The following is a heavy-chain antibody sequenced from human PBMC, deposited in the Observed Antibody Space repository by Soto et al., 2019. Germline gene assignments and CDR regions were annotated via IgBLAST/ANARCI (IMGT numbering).Heavy chain of an antibody. D-gene: IGHD3-22*01. V-gene: IGHV1-69*13. CDR3: ERRRNYYDSSGQKDAFDI. CDR1: GGTFSSYA. Sequence: SVKVSCKASGGTFSSYAISWVRQAPGQGLEWMGGIIPILGTANYAQKFQGRVTITADESTSTAYMELSSLRSEDKAVYYCERRRNYYDSSGQKDAFDIWGQGTMVTVSS. CDR2: IIPILGTA. J-gene: IGHJ3*02.